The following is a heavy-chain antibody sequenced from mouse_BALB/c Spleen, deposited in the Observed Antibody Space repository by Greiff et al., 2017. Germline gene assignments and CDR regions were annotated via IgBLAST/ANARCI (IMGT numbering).Heavy chain of an antibody. J-gene: IGHJ4*01. CDR2: ISYDGSN. Sequence: EVKLQESGPGLVKPSQSLSLTCSVTGYSITSGYYWNWIRQFPGNKLEWMGYISYDGSNNYNPSLKNRISITRDTSKNQFFLKLNSVTTEDTATYYCARDEDYWGQGTSVTVSS. V-gene: IGHV3-6*02. CDR1: GYSITSGYY. CDR3: ARDEDY.